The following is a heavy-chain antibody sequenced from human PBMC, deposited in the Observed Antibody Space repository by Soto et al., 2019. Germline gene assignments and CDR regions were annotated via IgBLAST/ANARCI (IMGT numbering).Heavy chain of an antibody. CDR1: GGSISSYY. CDR3: ARDLKRGFDY. J-gene: IGHJ4*02. CDR2: IYYSGST. Sequence: SETLSLTCTGSGGSISSYYWSWIRQPPGKGLEWIGYIYYSGSTNYNPSLKSRVTISVDTSKNQFSLKLSSVTAADTAVYYCARDLKRGFDYWGQGTLVTVS. V-gene: IGHV4-59*01.